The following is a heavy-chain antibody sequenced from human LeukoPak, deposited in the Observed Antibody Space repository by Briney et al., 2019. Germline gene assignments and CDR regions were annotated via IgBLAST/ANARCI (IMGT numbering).Heavy chain of an antibody. V-gene: IGHV4-59*01. D-gene: IGHD5-18*01. J-gene: IGHJ4*02. Sequence: PSETLSLTCSVSGGSISSYYWRWIRQPPGKGLEWIGYIYYSGSTNYNPSLKSRVTISVDTSKNQFSLKLSSVTAADTAVYYCARDYCGYSYGCFVYWGQGTLVTVSS. CDR1: GGSISSYY. CDR2: IYYSGST. CDR3: ARDYCGYSYGCFVY.